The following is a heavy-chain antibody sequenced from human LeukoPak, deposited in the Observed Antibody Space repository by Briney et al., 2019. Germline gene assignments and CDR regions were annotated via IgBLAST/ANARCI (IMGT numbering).Heavy chain of an antibody. CDR3: ARLGTVVSLHYYYGMDV. J-gene: IGHJ6*02. Sequence: ASVKVSCKASGSTFTGYYMHWVRQAPGQGLEWMGWIKPNSGGTHYAQKFQGRVTMTRDTSISTAYMELSSLRSDDTAVYFCARLGTVVSLHYYYGMDVWGQGTTVTVSS. CDR2: IKPNSGGT. V-gene: IGHV1-2*02. CDR1: GSTFTGYY. D-gene: IGHD4-23*01.